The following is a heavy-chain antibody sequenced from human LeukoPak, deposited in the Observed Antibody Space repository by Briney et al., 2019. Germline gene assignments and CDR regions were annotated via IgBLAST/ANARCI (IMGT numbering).Heavy chain of an antibody. CDR2: INQGESER. J-gene: IGHJ6*03. V-gene: IGHV3-7*01. CDR1: GFSFSSYW. CDR3: ARLSAYYYGSFFYYYMDV. Sequence: PGGSLTLSCEGSGFSFSSYWMTWIRQSPGKGPEWMGKINQGESERYTVDSVKGRFTISRDNAKNSVYLHMNNLRAEDTALYYCARLSAYYYGSFFYYYMDVWGKGTTVTVSS. D-gene: IGHD3-10*01.